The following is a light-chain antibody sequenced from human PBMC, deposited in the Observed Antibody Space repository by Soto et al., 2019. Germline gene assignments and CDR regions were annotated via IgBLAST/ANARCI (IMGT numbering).Light chain of an antibody. CDR3: SSDAGSNNLGG. CDR1: SSAIGGYNY. CDR2: EVS. J-gene: IGLJ3*02. Sequence: QSALTQPPSAPGSPGQSVTISCTATSSAIGGYNYVSWYQHHPGKAPKVMIYEVSKRPSGVPDRFSGSKSGNTASLTVSGLQPEDEADYYCSSDAGSNNLGGFGGGTKVTVL. V-gene: IGLV2-8*01.